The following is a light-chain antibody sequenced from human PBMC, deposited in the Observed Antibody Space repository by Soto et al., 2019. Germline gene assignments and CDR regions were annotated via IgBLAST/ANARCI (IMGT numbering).Light chain of an antibody. J-gene: IGLJ2*01. CDR3: ASYASSNAVL. CDR1: SSDIGGYNY. CDR2: DVT. V-gene: IGLV2-14*03. Sequence: SELTQPASVFGSPGQSITISCTGTSSDIGGYNYVSWYQQHPGKAPKLMIYDVTYRPSGVSNRFSASKSGNTASLTISGLQAEDEADYYCASYASSNAVLFGGGTKVTVL.